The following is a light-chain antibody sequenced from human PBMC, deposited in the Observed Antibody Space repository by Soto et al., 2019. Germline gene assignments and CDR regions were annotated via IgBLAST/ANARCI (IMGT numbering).Light chain of an antibody. Sequence: QSALTQPASVSGSPGQSITISCTGTNTDVGEFNYVSWYQQHPGKAPKLIIFEVTNRLSGVSNRLSGSKSGNTASLTISGLQPEDEADYYCSSYTSSSTRVFGTGTKLTVL. V-gene: IGLV2-14*01. CDR1: NTDVGEFNY. CDR2: EVT. CDR3: SSYTSSSTRV. J-gene: IGLJ1*01.